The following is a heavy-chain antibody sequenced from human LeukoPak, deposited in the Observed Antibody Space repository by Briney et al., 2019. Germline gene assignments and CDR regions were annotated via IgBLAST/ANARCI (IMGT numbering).Heavy chain of an antibody. CDR3: ARGLDYVIV. CDR2: IYHSGST. Sequence: PSETLSLTCAVSGYSISSGYYWGWIRQPPGKGLEWIGSIYHSGSTYYNPSLKSRVTISVDTSKNQFSLKLSSVTAADTAVYYCARGLDYVIVWGRGTLVTVSS. J-gene: IGHJ2*01. CDR1: GYSISSGYY. V-gene: IGHV4-38-2*01. D-gene: IGHD2/OR15-2a*01.